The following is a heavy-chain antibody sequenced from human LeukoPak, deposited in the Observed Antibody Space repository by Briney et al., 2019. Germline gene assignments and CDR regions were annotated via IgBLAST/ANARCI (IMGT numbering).Heavy chain of an antibody. CDR2: INTYTGNP. Sequence: ASVKVSCKASGYTFTSYAMNWVRQAPGQGLEWMGWINTYTGNPTYAQGFTGRFVFSLDTSVSTAYLQISSLKAEDTAVYYCARRSSPGQWLAAPFDPWGQGTLVTVSS. J-gene: IGHJ5*02. D-gene: IGHD6-19*01. V-gene: IGHV7-4-1*02. CDR3: ARRSSPGQWLAAPFDP. CDR1: GYTFTSYA.